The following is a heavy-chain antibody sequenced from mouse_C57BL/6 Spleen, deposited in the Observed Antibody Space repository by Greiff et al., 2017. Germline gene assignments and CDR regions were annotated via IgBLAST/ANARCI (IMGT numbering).Heavy chain of an antibody. V-gene: IGHV5-2*01. J-gene: IGHJ3*01. Sequence: EVQGVESGGGLVQPGESLKLSCESNEYEFPSHDMSWVRKTPEKRLELVAAINSDGGSTYYPDTMERRFIISRDNTKKTLYLQRSSLRSEDTAVYYCARFGGYYPFAYWGQGTLVTVSA. D-gene: IGHD2-3*01. CDR3: ARFGGYYPFAY. CDR2: INSDGGST. CDR1: EYEFPSHD.